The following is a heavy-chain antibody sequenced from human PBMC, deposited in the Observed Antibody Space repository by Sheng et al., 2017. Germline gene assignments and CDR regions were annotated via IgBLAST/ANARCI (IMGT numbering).Heavy chain of an antibody. CDR1: GFTFSSYE. D-gene: IGHD3-3*01. J-gene: IGHJ6*02. CDR2: ISSSGSTI. V-gene: IGHV3-48*03. Sequence: EVQLVESGGGLVQPGGSLRLSCAASGFTFSSYEMNWVRQAPGKGLEWVSYISSSGSTIYYADSVKGRFTISRDNAKNSLYLQMNSLRAEDTAVYYCAREGEIGDFWSGPIHYGMDVWGQGTTVTVSS. CDR3: AREGEIGDFWSGPIHYGMDV.